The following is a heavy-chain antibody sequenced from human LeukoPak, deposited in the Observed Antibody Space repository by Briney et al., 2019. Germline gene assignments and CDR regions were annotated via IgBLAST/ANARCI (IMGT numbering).Heavy chain of an antibody. CDR1: GFTFSSYE. V-gene: IGHV3-48*03. CDR2: ISSSGSTI. D-gene: IGHD1-26*01. CDR3: ARALKGLRRRIGGTTTFEYYYYMDV. J-gene: IGHJ6*03. Sequence: GGSLRLSCAASGFTFSSYEMNWVRQAPGKGLEGVSYISSSGSTIYYADSVKGRFTISRDNAKNSLYLQMNSLRAEDTAVYYCARALKGLRRRIGGTTTFEYYYYMDVWGKGTTVTISS.